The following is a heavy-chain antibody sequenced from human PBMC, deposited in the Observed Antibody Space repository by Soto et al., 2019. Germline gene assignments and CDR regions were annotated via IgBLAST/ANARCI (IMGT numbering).Heavy chain of an antibody. CDR1: GFTFTDHY. CDR2: INSGGSNI. CDR3: ARDIRGAN. J-gene: IGHJ4*02. Sequence: QVQLVESGGGWAKPEGPLRLSCTAPGFTFTDHYMTWIRQAPGKGLEWVSYINSGGSNIYYADSVRGRFTISRDNAKNSVYLQMSSLRAEDTAIYYCARDIRGANWGQGTLVIVSS. V-gene: IGHV3-11*01. D-gene: IGHD3-10*01.